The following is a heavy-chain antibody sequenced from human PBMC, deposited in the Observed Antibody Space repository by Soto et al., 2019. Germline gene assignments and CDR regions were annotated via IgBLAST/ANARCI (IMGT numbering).Heavy chain of an antibody. CDR2: IYATGTT. CDR1: GASISGFY. Sequence: LETLSLTCTVSGASISGFYWSWIRKSAGKGLEWIGRIYATGTTDYNPSLKSRVMMSVDTSKKQFSLKLRSVTAADTAVYYCVRDGTKTLRDWFDPWGQGISVTVSS. D-gene: IGHD1-1*01. V-gene: IGHV4-4*07. CDR3: VRDGTKTLRDWFDP. J-gene: IGHJ5*02.